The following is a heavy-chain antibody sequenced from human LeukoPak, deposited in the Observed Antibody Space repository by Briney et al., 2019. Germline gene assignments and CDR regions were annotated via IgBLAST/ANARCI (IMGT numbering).Heavy chain of an antibody. CDR3: ANFGYYNYGMDV. V-gene: IGHV4-39*02. D-gene: IGHD3-10*01. CDR2: IYFSGST. Sequence: SETLSLTCTVSGGSISITTYYWLWIRQPPGKGREWIGTIYFSGSTYYNPSLKRRVTISGDTSKNHFSLTMSSVTAADTAVYSCANFGYYNYGMDVWGQGTTVTVSS. J-gene: IGHJ6*02. CDR1: GGSISITTYY.